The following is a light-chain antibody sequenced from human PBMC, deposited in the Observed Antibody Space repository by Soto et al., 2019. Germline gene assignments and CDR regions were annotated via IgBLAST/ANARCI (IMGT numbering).Light chain of an antibody. CDR3: SSYAGSSTV. J-gene: IGLJ1*01. CDR1: NSDVGGYNY. V-gene: IGLV2-14*01. CDR2: DVS. Sequence: LKHAASVSGSAGQSITISCPGTNSDVGGYNYVAWYQQHAGKAPKLMMYDVSNRPSGVSNRFSGSKSGNTASLTISGLQAEDEADYYCSSYAGSSTVFGTGTKVTVL.